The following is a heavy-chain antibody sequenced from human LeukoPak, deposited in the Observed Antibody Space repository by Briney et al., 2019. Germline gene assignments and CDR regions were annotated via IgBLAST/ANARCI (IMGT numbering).Heavy chain of an antibody. CDR3: AKEDFGRIAVDY. V-gene: IGHV3-30*18. Sequence: GGSLRLPCAASGFTFSSYGMHWVRQAPGKGLEWVAVISYDGSNKYYADSVKGRFTISRDNSKNTLYLQMNSLRAEDTAVYYCAKEDFGRIAVDYWGQGTLVTVSS. CDR2: ISYDGSNK. D-gene: IGHD6-19*01. CDR1: GFTFSSYG. J-gene: IGHJ4*02.